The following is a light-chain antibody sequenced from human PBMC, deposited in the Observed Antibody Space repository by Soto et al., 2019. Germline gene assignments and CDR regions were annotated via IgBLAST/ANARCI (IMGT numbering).Light chain of an antibody. J-gene: IGLJ2*01. V-gene: IGLV2-23*01. Sequence: QSALTQTASVSGSPGQSINMSCTGSRSDVGGYNLVSWYQQHPGKAPKLLISDDNKRPSGVSDRFSGSKSGNTASLTISGLQAEDEGDYYCSSYAGRITLVFGGGTKLTVL. CDR2: DDN. CDR3: SSYAGRITLV. CDR1: RSDVGGYNL.